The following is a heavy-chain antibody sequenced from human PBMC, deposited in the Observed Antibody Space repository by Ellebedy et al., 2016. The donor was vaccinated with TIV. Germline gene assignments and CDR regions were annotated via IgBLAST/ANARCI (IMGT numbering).Heavy chain of an antibody. Sequence: ESLKISCTVSGGSISSSSYYWGWIRQPPGKGLEWIGEINHSGSTNYNPSLKSRVTISVDTSKNQFSLKLSSVTAADTAVYYCARGAGSYYNPRLDYWGQGTLVTVSS. V-gene: IGHV4-39*07. CDR3: ARGAGSYYNPRLDY. D-gene: IGHD3-10*01. J-gene: IGHJ4*02. CDR2: INHSGST. CDR1: GGSISSSSYY.